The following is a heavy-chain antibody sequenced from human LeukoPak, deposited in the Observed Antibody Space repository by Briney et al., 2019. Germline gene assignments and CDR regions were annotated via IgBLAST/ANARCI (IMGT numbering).Heavy chain of an antibody. CDR3: ARQILSSGAFDI. Sequence: SETLSLTCTVSGGSISSSSYYWGWIRQPPGKGLEWIGSIYYSGSTYYNPSLKSRVTISVDTSKNQFSLKLSSVTAADTAVYYCARQILSSGAFDIWGQGTMVTVSS. D-gene: IGHD3-10*02. V-gene: IGHV4-39*01. J-gene: IGHJ3*02. CDR2: IYYSGST. CDR1: GGSISSSSYY.